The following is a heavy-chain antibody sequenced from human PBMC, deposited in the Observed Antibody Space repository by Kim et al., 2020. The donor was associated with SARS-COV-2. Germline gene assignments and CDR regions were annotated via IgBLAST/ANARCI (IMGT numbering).Heavy chain of an antibody. CDR2: INHSGIT. CDR3: ERGGGRSGWYTDRYFDF. V-gene: IGHV4-34*01. D-gene: IGHD6-19*01. Sequence: SETLSLTCAVYGGSFSDYYWSWIRQPPGKGLEWIGEINHSGITNYNPSLKSRVTTSVDTSKTQFSLKLSSVTAADTAVYYCERGGGRSGWYTDRYFDFWG. J-gene: IGHJ2*01. CDR1: GGSFSDYY.